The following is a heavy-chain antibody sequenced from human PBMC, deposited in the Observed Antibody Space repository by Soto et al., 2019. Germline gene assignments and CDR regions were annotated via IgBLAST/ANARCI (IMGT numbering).Heavy chain of an antibody. V-gene: IGHV4-34*01. D-gene: IGHD3-9*01. CDR2: INDRGSM. CDR1: GGSFSGYY. J-gene: IGHJ2*01. Sequence: QVQLQQWGAGPLRPLETLSLTCGVSGGSFSGYYWAWIRQSPGKGLEWIGEINDRGSMNYNPSLKSRVSTSVDTSKHHYSLNLRSVTAADTAVYYCARESHDILTGPPWVWYFDLWGRGTLVTVSS. CDR3: ARESHDILTGPPWVWYFDL.